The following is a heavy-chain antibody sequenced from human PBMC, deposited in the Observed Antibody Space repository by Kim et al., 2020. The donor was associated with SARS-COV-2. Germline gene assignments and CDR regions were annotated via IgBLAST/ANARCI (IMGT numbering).Heavy chain of an antibody. CDR3: ARSSLWFGELLLDY. CDR1: GFTFSSYA. J-gene: IGHJ4*02. CDR2: ISSNGGST. V-gene: IGHV3-64*01. Sequence: GGSLRLSCAASGFTFSSYAMHWVRQAPGKGLEYVSAISSNGGSTYYANSVKGRFTISRDNSKNTLYLQMGSLRAEDMAVYYCARSSLWFGELLLDYWGQGTLVTVSS. D-gene: IGHD3-10*01.